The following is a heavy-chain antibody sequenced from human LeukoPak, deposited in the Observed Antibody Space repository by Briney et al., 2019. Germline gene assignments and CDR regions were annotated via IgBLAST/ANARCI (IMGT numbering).Heavy chain of an antibody. CDR3: ARGNRWFGDMDY. V-gene: IGHV3-23*01. Sequence: GGSLRLSCGASRFTFSSYAMTWVRRAPGKGLEWVSTISASGGSTYYADSVKGRFTISRDNSKNTVYLQMNSLRAEDTAVYYCARGNRWFGDMDYWGQGTLVTVSS. CDR2: ISASGGST. CDR1: RFTFSSYA. D-gene: IGHD3-10*01. J-gene: IGHJ4*02.